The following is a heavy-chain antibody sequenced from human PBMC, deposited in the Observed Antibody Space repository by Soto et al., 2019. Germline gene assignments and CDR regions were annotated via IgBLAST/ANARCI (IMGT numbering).Heavy chain of an antibody. CDR2: IYYSRST. CDR3: ARIGLTSALL. J-gene: IGHJ4*02. D-gene: IGHD4-17*01. Sequence: QVQLQESGPGQVKPSQTLSLTCTVSGGSINSGDYYWSWIRQPPGQGLEWIGYIYYSRSTYYNPPLRSRVTISIDTSKNLFFLNLTSVTAADTAVYFCARIGLTSALLWGQGTLVTVSS. CDR1: GGSINSGDYY. V-gene: IGHV4-30-4*01.